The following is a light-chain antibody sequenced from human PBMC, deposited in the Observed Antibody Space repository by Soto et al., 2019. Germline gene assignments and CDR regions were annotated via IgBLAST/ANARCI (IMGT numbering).Light chain of an antibody. CDR3: CSYAGSSTYV. CDR2: EGS. V-gene: IGLV2-23*01. J-gene: IGLJ1*01. Sequence: QSVLTQAASVSGSPGQSITISCTGTSSDVGRYNIVSWYQQHPGKAPKLMIYEGSKRPSGVSNRFSGSKSGNTASLTISGLQAEDEADYYCCSYAGSSTYVFGTGTKV. CDR1: SSDVGRYNI.